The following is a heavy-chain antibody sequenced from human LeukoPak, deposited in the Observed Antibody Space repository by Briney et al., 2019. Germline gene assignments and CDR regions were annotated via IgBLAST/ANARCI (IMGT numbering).Heavy chain of an antibody. CDR3: ARQVGRGWFDP. J-gene: IGHJ5*02. CDR1: GFTFSSHE. D-gene: IGHD1-26*01. V-gene: IGHV3-48*03. CDR2: ISSSSSII. Sequence: PGGSLRLSCAASGFTFSSHEMNWVRQAPGKGLEWVSYISSSSSIIYYADSVKGRFTVSRDNAKKSLYLQMNSLRAEDTALYYCARQVGRGWFDPWGQGTLVTVSS.